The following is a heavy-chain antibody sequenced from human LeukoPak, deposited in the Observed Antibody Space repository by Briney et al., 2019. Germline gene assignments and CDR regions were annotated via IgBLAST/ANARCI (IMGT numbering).Heavy chain of an antibody. J-gene: IGHJ4*02. CDR2: IYHSGST. D-gene: IGHD5-18*01. Sequence: SETLSLTCTVSGGSISSGGYYWSWIRQPPGKGLEWIGYIYHSGSTYYNPSLKSRVTISVDRSKNQFSLKLSSVTAADTAVYYCARGYDIYGYYYWGQGTLVTVSS. CDR1: GGSISSGGYY. CDR3: ARGYDIYGYYY. V-gene: IGHV4-30-2*01.